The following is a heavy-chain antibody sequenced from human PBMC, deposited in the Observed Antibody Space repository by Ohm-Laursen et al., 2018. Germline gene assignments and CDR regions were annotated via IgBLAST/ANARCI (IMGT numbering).Heavy chain of an antibody. CDR3: ARDLMPLTYQQVI. V-gene: IGHV3-33*08. J-gene: IGHJ3*02. Sequence: SLRLSCSASGFTFSDYYMSWIRQAPGKGLEWVAVVWFDTSNAYYGDSVKGRFTISRDNSKNTLYLQMNSLRAEDTAVYYCARDLMPLTYQQVIWGQGTMVTVSS. D-gene: IGHD2-2*01. CDR1: GFTFSDYY. CDR2: VWFDTSNA.